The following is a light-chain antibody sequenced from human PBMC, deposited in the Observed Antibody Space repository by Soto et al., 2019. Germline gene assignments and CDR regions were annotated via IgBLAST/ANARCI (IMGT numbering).Light chain of an antibody. J-gene: IGKJ5*01. CDR3: QQYGISAT. CDR1: QTISSSS. Sequence: IVLTQSPGTLSLSPGERATLSCRASQTISSSSLAWYQQKGGQAPRLLIYGASSRATGIPDRFSGSGSGTDFTLTISRLEPDDFAVYYCQQYGISATFGQGTRLEIK. CDR2: GAS. V-gene: IGKV3-20*01.